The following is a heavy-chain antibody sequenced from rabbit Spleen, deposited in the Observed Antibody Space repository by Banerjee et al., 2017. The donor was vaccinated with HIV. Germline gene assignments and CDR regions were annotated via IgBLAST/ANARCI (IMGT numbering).Heavy chain of an antibody. Sequence: QEQLVESGGGLVKPEGSLKLSCTASGFSFSNKAVMCWVRQAPGKGLEWIACIEADGSGFTYFATWAKGRFTCSKTSSTTVTLQMTRLTAADTATYFCARDSGTSFSSYGMDLWGPGTLVTVS. CDR3: ARDSGTSFSSYGMDL. CDR2: IEADGSGFT. D-gene: IGHD8-1*01. J-gene: IGHJ6*01. CDR1: GFSFSNKAV. V-gene: IGHV1S45*01.